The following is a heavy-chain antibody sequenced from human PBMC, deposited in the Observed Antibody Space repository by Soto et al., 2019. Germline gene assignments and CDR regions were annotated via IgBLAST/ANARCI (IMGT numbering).Heavy chain of an antibody. CDR2: INHSGSS. V-gene: IGHV4-34*01. CDR3: AKDGPYDTTLGAFDI. Sequence: SETLSLTCAVYGGSFSGYYWSWIRQPPGKGLEWIGEINHSGSSNYNPSLKSRVTISVDTSRNQLSLNLRSVTAADTAVYYCAKDGPYDTTLGAFDIWGQGTMVT. D-gene: IGHD3-22*01. CDR1: GGSFSGYY. J-gene: IGHJ3*02.